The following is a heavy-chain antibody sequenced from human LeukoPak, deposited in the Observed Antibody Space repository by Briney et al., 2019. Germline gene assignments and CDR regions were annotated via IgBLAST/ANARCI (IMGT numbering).Heavy chain of an antibody. CDR1: GYTFTGYY. CDR3: ARRLSRDSSGPHASGMDV. Sequence: ASVKVSCKASGYTFTGYYMHWVRQAPGQGLEWMGWINPNSGGTNYAQKFQGWVTMTRDTSISTAYMELSRLRSDDTAVYYCARRLSRDSSGPHASGMDVWGQGTTVTVSS. D-gene: IGHD6-19*01. V-gene: IGHV1-2*04. J-gene: IGHJ6*02. CDR2: INPNSGGT.